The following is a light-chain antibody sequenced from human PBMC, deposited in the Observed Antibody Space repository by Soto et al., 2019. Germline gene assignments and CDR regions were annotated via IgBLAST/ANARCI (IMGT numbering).Light chain of an antibody. Sequence: IVLTQSPGTLSLSPGERATLSCRASQTVSSSYLAWYQHKPGQAPRLLIYGSSSRATGIPDRFSGSGSGTDFTLTIRRLEPEDFAVYYCQKYGSSPFTFGPGTKVAIK. CDR2: GSS. CDR3: QKYGSSPFT. J-gene: IGKJ3*01. V-gene: IGKV3-20*01. CDR1: QTVSSSY.